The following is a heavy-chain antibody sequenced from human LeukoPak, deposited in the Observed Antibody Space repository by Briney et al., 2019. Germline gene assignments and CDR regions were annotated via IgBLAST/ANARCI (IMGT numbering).Heavy chain of an antibody. Sequence: PSETLSLTCTVSGASFSSYYWSWIRQPAGKGLEWIGRIYTSGSTNYNPSLKSRVTISVDKSKNQFSLKLSSVTAADTAVYYCARGIPNWGSEVDYFDFWGQGTLVTVSS. CDR3: ARGIPNWGSEVDYFDF. J-gene: IGHJ4*02. V-gene: IGHV4-4*07. CDR1: GASFSSYY. CDR2: IYTSGST. D-gene: IGHD7-27*01.